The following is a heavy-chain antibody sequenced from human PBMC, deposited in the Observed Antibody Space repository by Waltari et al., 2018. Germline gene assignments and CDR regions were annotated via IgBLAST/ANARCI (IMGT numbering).Heavy chain of an antibody. Sequence: QLQLQESGPGLVKPSETLSLTCTVSGGSISSSSYYWGWIRQPPGKGLEWIGSIYYSGRTYDTPSLKSRVTISVDTSKNQCSLKRSSVTAADTAVYYCATYYYDSSGYYGTLGYWGQGTLVTVSS. CDR1: GGSISSSSYY. CDR3: ATYYYDSSGYYGTLGY. V-gene: IGHV4-39*01. D-gene: IGHD3-22*01. J-gene: IGHJ4*02. CDR2: IYYSGRT.